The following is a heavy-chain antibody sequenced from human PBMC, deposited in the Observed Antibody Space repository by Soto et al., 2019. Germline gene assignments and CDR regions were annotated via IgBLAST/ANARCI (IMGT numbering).Heavy chain of an antibody. CDR2: IYYSGST. V-gene: IGHV4-59*01. Sequence: SETLSLTCTVSGGSISSYCWSWIRQPPGKGLEWIGYIYYSGSTKYNPSLKSRVTISVDTSKNQFSLKLSSVTAADTAVYYCARLGCSSTRCYAWDNWFDPWGQGTLVTVSS. D-gene: IGHD2-2*01. J-gene: IGHJ5*02. CDR1: GGSISSYC. CDR3: ARLGCSSTRCYAWDNWFDP.